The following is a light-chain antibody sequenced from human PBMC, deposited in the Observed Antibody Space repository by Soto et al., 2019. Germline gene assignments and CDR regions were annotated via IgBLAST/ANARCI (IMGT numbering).Light chain of an antibody. CDR2: DNN. CDR3: GMWDSSLSDARVV. Sequence: QSVLTQPPSVSAAPGQKVTISCSGSSSNIGNNYVSWYQQLPGTAPKLLIYDNNKRPSGIPDRFSGSKSGTSATLGITGLQTGDEADYYCGMWDSSLSDARVVFGGGTKL. J-gene: IGLJ2*01. V-gene: IGLV1-51*01. CDR1: SSNIGNNY.